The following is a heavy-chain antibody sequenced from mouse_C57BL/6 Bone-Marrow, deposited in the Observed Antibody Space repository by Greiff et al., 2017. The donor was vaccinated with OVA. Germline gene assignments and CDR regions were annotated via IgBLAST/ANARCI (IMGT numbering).Heavy chain of an antibody. CDR2: IRNKANNHAT. V-gene: IGHV6-6*01. J-gene: IGHJ4*01. CDR1: GFTFSDAW. Sequence: EVKLMESGGGLVQPGGSMKLSCAASGFTFSDAWMDWVRQSPEKGLEWVAEIRNKANNHATYYAESVKGRFTISRADSKSSVYLQMNSLRAEDTGNYYCNRPGYSNLYAMDDWGQGTSVTVSS. CDR3: NRPGYSNLYAMDD. D-gene: IGHD2-5*01.